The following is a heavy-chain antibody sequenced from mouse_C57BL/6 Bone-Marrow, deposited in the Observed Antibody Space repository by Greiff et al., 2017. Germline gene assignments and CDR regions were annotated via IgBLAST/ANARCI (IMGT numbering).Heavy chain of an antibody. CDR3: ARGIYYGSSYGFFDY. J-gene: IGHJ2*01. D-gene: IGHD1-1*01. V-gene: IGHV1-69*01. Sequence: QVQLQQPGAELVMPGASVKLSCKASGYTFTSYWMHWVKQRPGQGLEWIGEIDPSDSYTNYNQKFKGKSTLTVDKSSSTAYMQLSSLTSEDSAVYYCARGIYYGSSYGFFDYWGRGTTLTVSS. CDR2: IDPSDSYT. CDR1: GYTFTSYW.